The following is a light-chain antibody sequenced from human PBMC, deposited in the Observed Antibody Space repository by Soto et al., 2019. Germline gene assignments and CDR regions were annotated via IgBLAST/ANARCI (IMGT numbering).Light chain of an antibody. V-gene: IGLV2-23*02. CDR3: CSYEGSSTQSYD. Sequence: QSALTRPAAVSGSPGQSLTISCTGTNSDVGSYNLVSWYQQHPGKAPKVIIYEVSERPSGVSDRFSGSKSGNTASLMISGLQAEDEADYYSCSYEGSSTQSYDFGSGTKLTVL. J-gene: IGLJ1*01. CDR1: NSDVGSYNL. CDR2: EVS.